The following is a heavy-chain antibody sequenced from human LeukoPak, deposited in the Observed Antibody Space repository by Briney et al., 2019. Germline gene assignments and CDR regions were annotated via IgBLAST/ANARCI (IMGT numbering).Heavy chain of an antibody. D-gene: IGHD3-9*01. V-gene: IGHV3-23*01. J-gene: IGHJ4*02. CDR2: ISGSGGDT. CDR3: AKASHYDILTGYYTLGGYFDY. Sequence: AGGSLRLSCAASGFTFSSYAMSWVRQAPGKGLERVSAISGSGGDTYYADSVKGRFTISRDNSKNTLYLQMNSLRAEYTAIYYCAKASHYDILTGYYTLGGYFDYWGQGTLVTVSS. CDR1: GFTFSSYA.